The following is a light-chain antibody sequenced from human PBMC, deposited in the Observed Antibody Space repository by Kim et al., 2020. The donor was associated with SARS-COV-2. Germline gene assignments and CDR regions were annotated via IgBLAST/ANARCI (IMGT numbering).Light chain of an antibody. Sequence: GRSVTIYCSGSSSSIGSNTVSWYQQLPGTAPKLLIYSNKQRPSGVPDRFSGSKSGTSASLAISGLQSEDEADYYCAAWDDSLNGRVFGGGTKLTVL. CDR1: SSSIGSNT. CDR2: SNK. J-gene: IGLJ3*02. CDR3: AAWDDSLNGRV. V-gene: IGLV1-44*01.